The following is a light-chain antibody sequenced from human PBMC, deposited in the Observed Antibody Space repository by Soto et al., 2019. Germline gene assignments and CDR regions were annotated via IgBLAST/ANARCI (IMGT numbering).Light chain of an antibody. Sequence: VVTQPSSASGTPGQRVTISCSGSSSNIGSNTVNWYQQLPGTAPKLLIYSDNLRPSGVPDRFSGSKSGTSASLAISGLQSEDEAEYYCAARDDSLNGRVFGGGTKLTVL. CDR2: SDN. J-gene: IGLJ3*02. CDR1: SSNIGSNT. V-gene: IGLV1-44*01. CDR3: AARDDSLNGRV.